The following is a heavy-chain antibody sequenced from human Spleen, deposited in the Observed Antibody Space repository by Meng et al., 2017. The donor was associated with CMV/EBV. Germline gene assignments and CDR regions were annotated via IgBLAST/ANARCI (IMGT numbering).Heavy chain of an antibody. CDR2: IRDDGTHK. CDR1: GFAFSGYD. CDR3: AKAGPPDYFDY. J-gene: IGHJ4*02. Sequence: GSLKISCATSGFAFSGYDMHWVRQAPGKGLEWVAFIRDDGTHKYYADSVEGRFTISRDNPKNTLYLQMNSLRAEDTAVYYCAKAGPPDYFDYWGQGTLVTVSS. V-gene: IGHV3-30*02.